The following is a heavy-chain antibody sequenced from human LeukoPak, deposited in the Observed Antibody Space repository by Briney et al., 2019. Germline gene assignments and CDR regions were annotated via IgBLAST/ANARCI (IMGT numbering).Heavy chain of an antibody. CDR1: GYSFTSYW. V-gene: IGHV5-51*01. D-gene: IGHD1-14*01. CDR3: ARQAAWNHQYDY. J-gene: IGHJ4*02. CDR2: IYPGESDT. Sequence: AESLKIFCKGSGYSFTSYWIGWVRQLPAEGLEWMGDIYPGESDTRYNPSFQDQVTMSADKSISTAYLQWSSLKASDTAMYYFARQAAWNHQYDYWGQGTLVTVSS.